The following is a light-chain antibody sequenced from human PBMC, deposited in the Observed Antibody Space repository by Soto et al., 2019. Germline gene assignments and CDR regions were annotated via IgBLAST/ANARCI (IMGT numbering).Light chain of an antibody. V-gene: IGKV3-20*01. CDR1: QSVSSSY. J-gene: IGKJ1*01. CDR3: QQYGGSLT. Sequence: EIVLTQSPGTLSLSPGERATLSCRASQSVSSSYLAWYQQKPGQAPRLLIYGASSRATGIPDRFSGSGSGTDFTLTISRLEAEDFAVYYCQQYGGSLTFGQGTKVDIK. CDR2: GAS.